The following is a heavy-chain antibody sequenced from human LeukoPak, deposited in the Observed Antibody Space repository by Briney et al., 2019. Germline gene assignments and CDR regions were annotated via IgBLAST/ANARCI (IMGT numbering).Heavy chain of an antibody. Sequence: SETLSLTCTVSGGSISSYYWSWLRQPPGKGLEWIGYIYYSGSTNYNPSLKSRVTISVDTSKNQFSLKLSSVTAADTAVYYCARAEMATITDYYYGMDVWGQGTTVTVSS. CDR1: GGSISSYY. CDR3: ARAEMATITDYYYGMDV. D-gene: IGHD5-24*01. V-gene: IGHV4-59*01. J-gene: IGHJ6*02. CDR2: IYYSGST.